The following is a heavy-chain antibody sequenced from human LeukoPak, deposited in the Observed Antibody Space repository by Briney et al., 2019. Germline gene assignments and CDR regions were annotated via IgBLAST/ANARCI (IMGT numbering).Heavy chain of an antibody. CDR2: IYTSGST. D-gene: IGHD1-14*01. V-gene: IGHV4-61*02. J-gene: IGHJ6*03. CDR1: GGSISSGSYY. CDR3: AREKSTVSPFSRYYYYMDV. Sequence: SETLSLTCTVSGGSISSGSYYWSWIRQPAGKGLEWIGRIYTSGSTNYNPSLKSRVTMSVDTAKNQFSVKLSSVTAADTAVYYCAREKSTVSPFSRYYYYMDVWGKGTTVTVSS.